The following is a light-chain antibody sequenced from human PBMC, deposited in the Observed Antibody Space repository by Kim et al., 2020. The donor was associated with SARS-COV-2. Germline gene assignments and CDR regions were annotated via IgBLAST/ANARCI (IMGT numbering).Light chain of an antibody. CDR2: DAS. V-gene: IGKV1-17*03. J-gene: IGKJ2*01. Sequence: DIQMTQSPSAMSASLGDRVTITCRASQGISSFLAWFQQKPGKVPKRLIYDASTLQSGVPSRFSGSGSGTEFTLTITSLQPEDFATYFCLKHKTSPYTFGQGTKLEI. CDR3: LKHKTSPYT. CDR1: QGISSF.